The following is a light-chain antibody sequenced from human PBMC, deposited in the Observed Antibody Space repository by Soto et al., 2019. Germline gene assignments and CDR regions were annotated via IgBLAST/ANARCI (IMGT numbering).Light chain of an antibody. CDR3: QQYDKWPPT. CDR2: GTS. J-gene: IGKJ1*01. V-gene: IGKV3-15*01. CDR1: QSVVSN. Sequence: EVVMTQFPSTLSVSPGERAPLYCRASQSVVSNLAWYQHKHGQAPRMLIHGTSTRATGFPERFRGSGSGTDVTLTITSRQSEDVVLDYCQQYDKWPPTFGQGTKVDIK.